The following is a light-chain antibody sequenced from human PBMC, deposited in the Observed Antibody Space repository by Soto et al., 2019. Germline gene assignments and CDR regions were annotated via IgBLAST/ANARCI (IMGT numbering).Light chain of an antibody. J-gene: IGLJ1*01. Sequence: QSVMTQPPAVSGAPGQRVSIWCIQRKSNFRAGYDVHWYKQLPRAAPKLVIHGNNNRPSGVPDRFSGSKSGTSASLAITGLQADDEADYFCQTYDTGMSALVFGTWPKVTV. CDR2: GNN. V-gene: IGLV1-40*01. CDR3: QTYDTGMSALV. CDR1: KSNFRAGYD.